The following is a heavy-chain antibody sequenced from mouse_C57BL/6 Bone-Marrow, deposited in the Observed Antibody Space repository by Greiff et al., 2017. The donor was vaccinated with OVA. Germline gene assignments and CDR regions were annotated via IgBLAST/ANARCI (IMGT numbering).Heavy chain of an antibody. CDR1: GYTFTSYG. V-gene: IGHV1-81*01. J-gene: IGHJ3*01. CDR2: IYPRSGNT. CDR3: ARGGYSNYGLVLAY. D-gene: IGHD2-5*01. Sequence: QVQLQQSGAELARPGASVKLSCKASGYTFTSYGISWVKQRTGQGLEWIGEIYPRSGNTYYNEKFKGKATLTADKSSSTAYMELRSLTSEDSAVYFCARGGYSNYGLVLAYWGQGTLVTVSA.